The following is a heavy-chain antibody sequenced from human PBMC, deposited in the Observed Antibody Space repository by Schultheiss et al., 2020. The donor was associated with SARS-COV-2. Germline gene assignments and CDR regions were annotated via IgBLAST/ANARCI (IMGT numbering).Heavy chain of an antibody. D-gene: IGHD3-22*01. CDR3: AKEPSYYYDSSGYYFDAFDI. J-gene: IGHJ3*02. CDR1: GFTVSSNY. V-gene: IGHV3-66*01. Sequence: GGSLRLSCAASGFTVSSNYMSWVRQAPGKGLEWVSVIYSGGSTYYADSVKGRFTISRDNSKNTLYLQMNSLRAEDTAVYYCAKEPSYYYDSSGYYFDAFDIWGQGTMVTVSS. CDR2: IYSGGST.